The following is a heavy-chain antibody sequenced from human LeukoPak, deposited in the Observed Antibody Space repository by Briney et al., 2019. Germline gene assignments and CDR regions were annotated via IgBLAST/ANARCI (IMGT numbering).Heavy chain of an antibody. D-gene: IGHD4-11*01. J-gene: IGHJ4*02. Sequence: GGSLRLSCAASGFTFNSYAMSWVRQAPGKGLEWVSAISGSGGSTDYADSVKGRFTVSRDNSKNTLYLQMNSLRAEDTAIYYCAKVDYSNYQDWGQGTLVTVSS. CDR2: ISGSGGST. CDR3: AKVDYSNYQD. CDR1: GFTFNSYA. V-gene: IGHV3-23*01.